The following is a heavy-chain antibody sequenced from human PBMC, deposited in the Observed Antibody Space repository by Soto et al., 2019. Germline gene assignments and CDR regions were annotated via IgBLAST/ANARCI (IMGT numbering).Heavy chain of an antibody. Sequence: EAQLVESGGGLVKPGGSLRLSCVASNFTFNTAWMTWVRQAPGKGLEWVGRSKGKTDGATIDYAAPVKGRFTISRDDXXNTMYLQMDSLKTEDTGMYYCTTDPPEYHYYGKDVWGQGTTVTVSS. D-gene: IGHD6-6*01. J-gene: IGHJ6*02. CDR2: SKGKTDGATI. V-gene: IGHV3-15*07. CDR1: NFTFNTAW. CDR3: TTDPPEYHYYGKDV.